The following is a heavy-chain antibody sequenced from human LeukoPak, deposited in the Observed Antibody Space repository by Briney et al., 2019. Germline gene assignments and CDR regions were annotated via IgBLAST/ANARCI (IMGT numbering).Heavy chain of an antibody. V-gene: IGHV3-15*01. CDR3: SAENWYGFKY. Sequence: GGSLRLSCAASGFTFSNAWMSWVRQAPGKGLEWVGRIKSKTDGGTTDYAAPVKGRFSISRDDSKNTVYLQMNSLKTEDTAVYYCSAENWYGFKYWGQGILVTVSS. CDR1: GFTFSNAW. D-gene: IGHD1-1*01. CDR2: IKSKTDGGTT. J-gene: IGHJ4*02.